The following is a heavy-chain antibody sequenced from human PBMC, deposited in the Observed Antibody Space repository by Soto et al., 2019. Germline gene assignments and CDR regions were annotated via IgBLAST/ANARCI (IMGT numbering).Heavy chain of an antibody. V-gene: IGHV1-69*06. CDR2: IIPIFGTA. D-gene: IGHD6-13*01. J-gene: IGHJ6*02. Sequence: SVKVSWKASGGTFSSYAISWGRQSPEQGLEWMGGIIPIFGTANYEQKFQGRVTITADKSTSTAYMELSSLRSEDTAVYYCARDLRAAAGTDYYYGMDVSRQGTTVTVPS. CDR3: ARDLRAAAGTDYYYGMDV. CDR1: GGTFSSYA.